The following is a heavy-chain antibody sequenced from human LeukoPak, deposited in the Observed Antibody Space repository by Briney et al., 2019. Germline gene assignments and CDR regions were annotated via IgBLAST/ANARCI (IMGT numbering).Heavy chain of an antibody. Sequence: GGSLRLSCAASGFSLSNYWMSWVRQAPGKGLEWVANINQDGSDKYYVDSVMGRFTISKDNARNSVYLQMNSLRPEDTAIYYCAWYGVTHGLDVWGQGTTVTVSS. CDR2: INQDGSDK. D-gene: IGHD3-10*01. V-gene: IGHV3-7*01. CDR3: AWYGVTHGLDV. J-gene: IGHJ6*02. CDR1: GFSLSNYW.